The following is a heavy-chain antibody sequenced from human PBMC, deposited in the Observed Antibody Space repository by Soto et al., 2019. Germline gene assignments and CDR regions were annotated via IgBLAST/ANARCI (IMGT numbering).Heavy chain of an antibody. J-gene: IGHJ4*02. D-gene: IGHD6-6*01. Sequence: GGSLRLSCAASGFTFSSYGMHWVRQAPGKGLEWVAVILYDGSEKWFADSVKGRFTISGDNSKNTLYLQINSLRAEDTAMYYCAKDPEYRTSSLRNYFKYWGQGTPVTVST. V-gene: IGHV3-30*18. CDR2: ILYDGSEK. CDR1: GFTFSSYG. CDR3: AKDPEYRTSSLRNYFKY.